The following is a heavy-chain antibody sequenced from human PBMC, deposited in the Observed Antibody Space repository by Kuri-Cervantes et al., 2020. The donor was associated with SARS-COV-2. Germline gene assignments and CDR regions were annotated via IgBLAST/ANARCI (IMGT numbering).Heavy chain of an antibody. CDR1: GFTFSSYE. D-gene: IGHD6-13*01. CDR3: AKEGPALGSSWYSDY. CDR2: IKQDGSEK. J-gene: IGHJ4*02. V-gene: IGHV3-7*03. Sequence: GGSLRLSCAASGFTFSSYEMNWVRQAPGKGLEWVANIKQDGSEKYYVDSVKGRFTISRNNAKNSLYLQMNSLRAGDTAVYYCAKEGPALGSSWYSDYWGQGTLVTVSS.